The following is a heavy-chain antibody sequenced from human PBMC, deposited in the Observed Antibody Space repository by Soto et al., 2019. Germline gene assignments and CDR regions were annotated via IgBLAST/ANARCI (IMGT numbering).Heavy chain of an antibody. CDR1: GVTFNRCG. Sequence: PGGSLRLSCVASGVTFNRCGFHWVRQAPGKGLEWVAVIWFDGSNKYYADSVKGRFTISRDDSKSTLYLQMNSLRAEDTAVYYCTRPYYDFWSGYTDAFDIWGQGTMVTVSS. V-gene: IGHV3-33*01. J-gene: IGHJ3*02. D-gene: IGHD3-3*01. CDR3: TRPYYDFWSGYTDAFDI. CDR2: IWFDGSNK.